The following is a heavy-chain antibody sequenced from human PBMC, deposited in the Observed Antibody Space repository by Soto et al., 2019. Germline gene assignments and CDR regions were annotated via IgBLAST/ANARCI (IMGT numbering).Heavy chain of an antibody. CDR1: GGSISSYY. CDR2: IYYSGST. CDR3: AIDLDPYYDSSGFYY. J-gene: IGHJ4*02. V-gene: IGHV4-59*01. D-gene: IGHD3-22*01. Sequence: SETLSLTCTVSGGSISSYYWSWIRQPPGKGLEWIGYIYYSGSTNYNPSLKSRVTISVDTSKNQFSLKLSSVTAADTAVYYCAIDLDPYYDSSGFYYWGQGTLVTVSS.